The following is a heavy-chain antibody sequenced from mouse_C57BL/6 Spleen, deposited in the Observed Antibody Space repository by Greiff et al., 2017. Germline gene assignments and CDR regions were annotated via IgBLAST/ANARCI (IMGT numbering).Heavy chain of an antibody. CDR2: IDPETGGT. CDR3: TRRWSAMDY. V-gene: IGHV1-15*01. CDR1: GYTFTDYE. D-gene: IGHD2-3*01. Sequence: VQLQESGAELVRPGASVTLSCKASGYTFTDYEMHWVKQTPVHGLEWIGAIDPETGGTAYNQKFKGKAILTADKSSSTAYMELRSLTSEDSAVYYCTRRWSAMDYWGQGTSVTVSS. J-gene: IGHJ4*01.